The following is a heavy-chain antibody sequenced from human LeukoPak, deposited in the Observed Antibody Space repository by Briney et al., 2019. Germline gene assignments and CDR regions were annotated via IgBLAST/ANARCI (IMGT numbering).Heavy chain of an antibody. Sequence: PGGSLRLSCAASGFTFSAYGMHWVRQAPVKGLEWVAIIRYDGSNKYYPDSVRGRFTVSRDNSKNTLYLQMNSLRPEDTAVYYCAKVLGEYSIRSKPLDTWGQGTLVTVSS. V-gene: IGHV3-30*02. CDR1: GFTFSAYG. CDR2: IRYDGSNK. J-gene: IGHJ5*02. D-gene: IGHD6-13*01. CDR3: AKVLGEYSIRSKPLDT.